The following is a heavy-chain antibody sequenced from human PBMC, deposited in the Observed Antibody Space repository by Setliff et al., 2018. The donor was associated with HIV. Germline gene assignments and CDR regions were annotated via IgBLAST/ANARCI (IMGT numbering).Heavy chain of an antibody. CDR2: ISSSSRSK. V-gene: IGHV3-21*01. CDR3: ARDAAAPAAIEGAFDI. Sequence: GGSLRLSCAASGFTFSSYEMNWVRQAPGKGLEWVSSISSSSRSKYYADSVKGRFTISRDNTKNSLYLQLNSLRAEDTAVYYCARDAAAPAAIEGAFDIWGQGTMVTVSS. J-gene: IGHJ3*02. CDR1: GFTFSSYE. D-gene: IGHD2-2*02.